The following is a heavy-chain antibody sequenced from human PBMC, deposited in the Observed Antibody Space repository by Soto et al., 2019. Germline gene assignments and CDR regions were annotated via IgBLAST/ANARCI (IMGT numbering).Heavy chain of an antibody. J-gene: IGHJ4*02. V-gene: IGHV3-53*02. CDR2: IYSGGDT. CDR3: ARGDPFAV. Sequence: EVHLVETGGGLIQPGGSLRLSCAASGFTVNNTYMSWVRQPPGKGLEWVSIIYSGGDTYYADSVKGRFTISRDSSKNTVYIQMNHLRAEDTAVYYCARGDPFAVWGQGTLVTVSS. CDR1: GFTVNNTY.